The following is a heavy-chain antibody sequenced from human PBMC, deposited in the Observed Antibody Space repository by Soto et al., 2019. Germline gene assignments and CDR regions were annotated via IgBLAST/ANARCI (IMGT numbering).Heavy chain of an antibody. CDR3: TTEDCSSTSCYQS. CDR2: IKSKTDGGTT. J-gene: IGHJ5*02. CDR1: GFTFSNAW. V-gene: IGHV3-15*01. Sequence: AGGSLRLSCAASGFTFSNAWMSWVRHAPGKGLEWVGRIKSKTDGGTTDYAAPVKGRFTISRDDSKNTLYLQMNSLKTEDTAVYYCTTEDCSSTSCYQSWGQGTLVTVSS. D-gene: IGHD2-2*01.